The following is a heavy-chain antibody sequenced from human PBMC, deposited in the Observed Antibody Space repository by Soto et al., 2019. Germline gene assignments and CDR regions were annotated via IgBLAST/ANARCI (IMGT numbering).Heavy chain of an antibody. Sequence: QVQLVESGGGVVQPGRSLRLSCAASGFTFSSYGMHWVRQAPGKGLEWVAVIWYDGSNKYYADSVKGRFTISRDNSKNTLYLQMNSLRAEDTAVFYCARGGQQWLGNFDYWGQGTLVTVSS. D-gene: IGHD6-19*01. J-gene: IGHJ4*02. CDR1: GFTFSSYG. CDR3: ARGGQQWLGNFDY. CDR2: IWYDGSNK. V-gene: IGHV3-33*01.